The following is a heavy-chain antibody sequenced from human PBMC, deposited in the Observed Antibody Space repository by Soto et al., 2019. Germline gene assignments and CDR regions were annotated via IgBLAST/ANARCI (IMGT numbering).Heavy chain of an antibody. CDR2: MYNTGST. D-gene: IGHD2-21*02. V-gene: IGHV4-59*01. CDR3: ARDLWGYYVDDCYPPDV. Sequence: SETLSLTCTVSGGSISSYYWSWIRQPPGKGLEWIGYMYNTGSTIYNPSLKSRVTISVDTSKNQFSLKLNSVTAADTAVYYCARDLWGYYVDDCYPPDVWGHGTTVTGSS. CDR1: GGSISSYY. J-gene: IGHJ6*02.